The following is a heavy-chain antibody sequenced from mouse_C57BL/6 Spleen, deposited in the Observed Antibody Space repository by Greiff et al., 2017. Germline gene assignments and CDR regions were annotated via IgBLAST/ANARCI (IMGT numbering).Heavy chain of an antibody. CDR1: GYTFTSYW. J-gene: IGHJ1*03. CDR3: ARGDIRRYFGV. V-gene: IGHV1-59*01. D-gene: IGHD2-12*01. Sequence: QVQLQQPGAELVRPGTSVKLSCKASGYTFTSYWMHWVKQRPGQGLEWIGVIDPSDSYTNYNQKFKGKATLTVDTSSSTAYMQLSSLTSEDSAVYYCARGDIRRYFGVWGTGTTVTVSS. CDR2: IDPSDSYT.